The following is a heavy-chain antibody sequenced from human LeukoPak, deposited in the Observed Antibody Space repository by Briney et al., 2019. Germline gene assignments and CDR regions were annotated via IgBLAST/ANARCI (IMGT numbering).Heavy chain of an antibody. CDR1: GFTFSSYV. CDR3: AKGSSNYRPYYFDY. J-gene: IGHJ4*02. Sequence: GGSLRLSWAASGFTFSSYVMSWVRQAPGKGLEWVSAISGGGDSTYYTDSVKGRFTISRDNSKNTVYLQLNSLRAEDSAVYYCAKGSSNYRPYYFDYWGQGTLVTVSS. D-gene: IGHD4-11*01. V-gene: IGHV3-23*01. CDR2: ISGGGDST.